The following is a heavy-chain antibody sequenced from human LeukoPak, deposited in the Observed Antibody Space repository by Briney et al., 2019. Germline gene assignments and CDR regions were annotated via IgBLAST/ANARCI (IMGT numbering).Heavy chain of an antibody. CDR3: ARAGILTGFDY. V-gene: IGHV4-4*07. J-gene: IGHJ4*02. Sequence: PSETLSLTCTVSGGSISSYYWNWIRQPAGKGLEWIGRIYTSGSTNSNPSLKSRVTMSVDKSKNQFSLNLSSVTAADTAVYYCARAGILTGFDYWGQGILVTVSS. CDR1: GGSISSYY. CDR2: IYTSGST. D-gene: IGHD3-9*01.